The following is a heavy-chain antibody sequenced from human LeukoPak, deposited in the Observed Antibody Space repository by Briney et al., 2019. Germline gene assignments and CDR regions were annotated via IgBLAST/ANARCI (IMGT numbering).Heavy chain of an antibody. J-gene: IGHJ4*02. CDR2: IYYSGGT. D-gene: IGHD3-22*01. CDR3: ARSTWLLDK. Sequence: SETLSLTCTVSGGSISPYYWSWIRQPPGKGLEWIGYIYYSGGTNYSPSLKSRVTISLDTYKNQFSLRLSSVTAADTAVYYCARSTWLLDKWGQGTLVTVSS. CDR1: GGSISPYY. V-gene: IGHV4-59*01.